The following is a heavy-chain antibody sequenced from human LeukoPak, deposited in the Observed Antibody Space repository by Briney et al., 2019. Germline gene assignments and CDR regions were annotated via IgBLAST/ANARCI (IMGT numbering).Heavy chain of an antibody. V-gene: IGHV1-18*01. D-gene: IGHD3-10*01. CDR3: ARDSQLLWFGELSLYYYYYGMDV. Sequence: ASVKVSCKASGYTFTSYGISWVRQAPGQGLEWMGWIRAYNGNTNYAQKLQGRVTMTTDTSTSTAYMELRSLRSDDTAVYYCARDSQLLWFGELSLYYYYYGMDVWGQGTTVTVSS. CDR2: IRAYNGNT. J-gene: IGHJ6*02. CDR1: GYTFTSYG.